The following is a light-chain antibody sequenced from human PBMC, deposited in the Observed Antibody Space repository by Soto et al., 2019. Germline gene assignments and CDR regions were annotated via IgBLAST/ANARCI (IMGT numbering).Light chain of an antibody. V-gene: IGLV2-11*01. J-gene: IGLJ2*01. CDR1: SSDVGSYDY. CDR2: NVN. Sequence: QSVLIQPPSVSGSPGQSVTISCTGTSSDVGSYDYVSWYQQHPGTVPKPMIYNVNDQPSGVPDRFSGSKSGSTASMTISGLQAEDEADYLSCSYTSSVTVVFGGGTKVTVL. CDR3: CSYTSSVTVV.